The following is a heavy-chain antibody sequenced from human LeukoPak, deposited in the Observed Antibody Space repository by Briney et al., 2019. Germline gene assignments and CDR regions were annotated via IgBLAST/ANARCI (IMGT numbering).Heavy chain of an antibody. CDR1: GNSISSGDNY. D-gene: IGHD2-15*01. J-gene: IGHJ4*02. CDR3: ARDNCSGGSCSGFDY. Sequence: SQTLSLTCTVSGNSISSGDNYWSWIRQPAGKGLEWIGRIYTSGSTNYNPSLKSRVTMSVDTSKNQFSLKLSSVTAADTAVYYCARDNCSGGSCSGFDYWGQGTLVTVSS. CDR2: IYTSGST. V-gene: IGHV4-61*02.